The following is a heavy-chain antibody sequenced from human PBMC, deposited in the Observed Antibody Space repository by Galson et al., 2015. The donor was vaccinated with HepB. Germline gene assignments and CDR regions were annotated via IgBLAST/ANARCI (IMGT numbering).Heavy chain of an antibody. D-gene: IGHD4-17*01. CDR1: GFTVSSNY. V-gene: IGHV3-66*02. CDR2: IYTDGST. J-gene: IGHJ6*02. CDR3: ARDPAVTTDYGMDV. Sequence: SLRLSCAAPGFTVSSNYMSWVRQAPGKGLEWVSFIYTDGSTYYADSVKGRFTISGDNSKNTVYLQMDSLRAEDTAVYYCARDPAVTTDYGMDVWGQGTTVTVSS.